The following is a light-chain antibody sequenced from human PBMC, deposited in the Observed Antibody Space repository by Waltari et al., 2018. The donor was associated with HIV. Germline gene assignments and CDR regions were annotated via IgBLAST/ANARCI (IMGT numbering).Light chain of an antibody. CDR1: QSVSSN. V-gene: IGKV3-15*01. Sequence: EIVMPPSPATLSVSPGDRATLSCRASQSVSSNLSWYQQKPGQAPRLLIYGASTRATGIPARFSGSGSGTEFTLTISSLQSEDFAVYYCQQYNNWPSGTFGQGTRLEIK. CDR2: GAS. CDR3: QQYNNWPSGT. J-gene: IGKJ5*01.